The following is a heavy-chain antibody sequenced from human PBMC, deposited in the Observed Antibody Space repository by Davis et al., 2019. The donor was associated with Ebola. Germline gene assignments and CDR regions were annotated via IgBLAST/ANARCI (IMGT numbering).Heavy chain of an antibody. CDR3: AKLHSLGPPLYGMDV. J-gene: IGHJ6*02. V-gene: IGHV3-23*01. Sequence: GGSLRLSCAASGFTFNKYAMSWVRQAPGKGLEWVSVVSGRATTIYYADSVKGRFTISRDNSKNTLYLQMNSLRAEDTAVYYCAKLHSLGPPLYGMDVWGQGTTVTVSS. CDR2: VSGRATTI. CDR1: GFTFNKYA.